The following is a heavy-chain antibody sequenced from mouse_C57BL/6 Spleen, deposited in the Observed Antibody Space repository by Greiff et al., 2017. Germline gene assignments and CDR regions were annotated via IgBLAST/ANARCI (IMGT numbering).Heavy chain of an antibody. CDR3: ARCPITTVVADYAMDY. V-gene: IGHV1-81*01. J-gene: IGHJ4*01. CDR1: GYTFTSYG. CDR2: IYPRRGNT. D-gene: IGHD1-1*01. Sequence: VQVVESGAELARPGASVKLSCKASGYTFTSYGISWVKQRTGQGLEWIGEIYPRRGNTYYNEKFKGKATLTADKSSSTAYMALRSLTSEDSAVYFCARCPITTVVADYAMDYWGQGTSVTVSS.